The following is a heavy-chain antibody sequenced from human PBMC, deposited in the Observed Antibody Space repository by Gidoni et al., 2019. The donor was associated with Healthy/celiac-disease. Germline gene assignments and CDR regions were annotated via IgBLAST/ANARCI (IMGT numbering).Heavy chain of an antibody. J-gene: IGHJ4*02. D-gene: IGHD3-10*01. CDR2: VRRKAYGGTT. V-gene: IGHV3-49*05. CDR1: GFTFGDYA. CDR3: PRELLWFGELLSPSYFDY. Sequence: EVQLVESGGGLVKPGRSLRLSCTASGFTFGDYAMSWFRQAPGKGREWVGFVRRKAYGGTTEYAASVKGRFTISRDDSKSIAYLQINSLKTEDTAVYYCPRELLWFGELLSPSYFDYWGQGTLVTVSS.